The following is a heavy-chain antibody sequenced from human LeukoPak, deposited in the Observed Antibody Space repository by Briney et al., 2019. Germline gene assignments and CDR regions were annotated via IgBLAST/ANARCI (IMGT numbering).Heavy chain of an antibody. Sequence: PGGSLRLSCAASGFTFSSYGMHWVRQAPGKGLEWVAFIWYDGSNKYYADSVKGRFTISRDNSKNTLYLQMNSLRAEDTAVYYRAREGAARYFDYWGQGTLVTVSS. CDR2: IWYDGSNK. V-gene: IGHV3-33*01. CDR3: AREGAARYFDY. D-gene: IGHD6-6*01. J-gene: IGHJ4*02. CDR1: GFTFSSYG.